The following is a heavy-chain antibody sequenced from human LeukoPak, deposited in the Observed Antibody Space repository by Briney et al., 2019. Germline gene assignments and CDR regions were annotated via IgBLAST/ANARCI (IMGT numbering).Heavy chain of an antibody. CDR3: ARDPSPTYYDILTGYHRYYYYGMDV. V-gene: IGHV3-11*01. J-gene: IGHJ6*02. CDR2: ISSSGSTI. CDR1: GFIFSDYY. D-gene: IGHD3-9*01. Sequence: GGSLRLSCAASGFIFSDYYMSWIRQAPGKGLEWVSYISSSGSTIYYADSVKGRFTISRDDAKNSLYLQMNSLRAEDTAVYYCARDPSPTYYDILTGYHRYYYYGMDVWGQGTTVTVSS.